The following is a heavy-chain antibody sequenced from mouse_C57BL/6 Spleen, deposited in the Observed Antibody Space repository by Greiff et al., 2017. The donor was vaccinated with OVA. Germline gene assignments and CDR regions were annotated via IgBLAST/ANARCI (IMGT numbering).Heavy chain of an antibody. D-gene: IGHD2-2*01. CDR3: ARVHYGSYYFDY. CDR1: GFTFSSYA. J-gene: IGHJ2*01. V-gene: IGHV5-4*03. Sequence: EVKLVESGGGLVKPGGSLKLSCAASGFTFSSYAMSWVRQTPEKRLEWVATISDGGSYTYYPDNVKGRFTISRDNAKNNLYLQMSHLKSEDTAMYYCARVHYGSYYFDYWGQGTTLTVSS. CDR2: ISDGGSYT.